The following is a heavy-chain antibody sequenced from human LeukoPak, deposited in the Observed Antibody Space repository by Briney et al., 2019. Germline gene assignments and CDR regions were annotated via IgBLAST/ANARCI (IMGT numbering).Heavy chain of an antibody. V-gene: IGHV1-18*01. Sequence: ASVKVSCKASGYTFTSYGISWVRQAPGQGLEWMGWISAYNGNTNYAQKLQGRVTMTTDTSTSTAYMELRSLRSDDTAVYYCARGLSDYYDSRGYSDFDYWGQGTLVTVSS. CDR2: ISAYNGNT. CDR3: ARGLSDYYDSRGYSDFDY. J-gene: IGHJ4*02. CDR1: GYTFTSYG. D-gene: IGHD3-22*01.